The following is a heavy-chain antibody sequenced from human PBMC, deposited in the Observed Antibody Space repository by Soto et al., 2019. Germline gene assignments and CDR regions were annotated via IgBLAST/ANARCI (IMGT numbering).Heavy chain of an antibody. CDR1: GGTFSRYP. V-gene: IGHV1-69*13. D-gene: IGHD4-4*01. CDR2: IIPIFGTI. Sequence: SVKVSCKASGGTFSRYPIAWVRQAPGHGLEWMGQIIPIFGTISHAQNFQGRITITADESTSTAYMELSSLRSDDTAVYYCPRPRTVAATKGYDYWGQATLVTLSS. CDR3: PRPRTVAATKGYDY. J-gene: IGHJ4*02.